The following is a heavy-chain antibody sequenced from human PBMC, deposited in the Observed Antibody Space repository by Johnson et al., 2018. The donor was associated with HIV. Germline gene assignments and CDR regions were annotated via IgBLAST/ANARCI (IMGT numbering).Heavy chain of an antibody. D-gene: IGHD3-10*01. CDR2: IYSGGST. V-gene: IGHV3-66*01. J-gene: IGHJ3*02. CDR1: GFTFSSYA. Sequence: VQLVESGEGLVQPGGSLRLSCAASGFTFSSYAMSWVRQAPGKGLEWVSVIYSGGSTYYADSVKGRFTISRDNSKNTLHRQMNSLRGEDTDVYYCASPGFGEWVPDAFEIGGQGTMVTVSS. CDR3: ASPGFGEWVPDAFEI.